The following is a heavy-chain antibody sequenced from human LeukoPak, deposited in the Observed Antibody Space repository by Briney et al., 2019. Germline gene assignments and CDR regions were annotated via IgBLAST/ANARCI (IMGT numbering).Heavy chain of an antibody. CDR3: ARDRVGTIFGVVPYYYYMDV. CDR1: GGSISSGSYY. Sequence: SETLSLTCTVSGGSISSGSYYWSWIRQPAGKGLEWIGRIYTSGSTNYNPSLKSRVTISVDTSKNQFSLKLSSVTAADTAVYYCARDRVGTIFGVVPYYYYMDVWGKGTTVTVSS. V-gene: IGHV4-61*02. CDR2: IYTSGST. J-gene: IGHJ6*03. D-gene: IGHD3-3*01.